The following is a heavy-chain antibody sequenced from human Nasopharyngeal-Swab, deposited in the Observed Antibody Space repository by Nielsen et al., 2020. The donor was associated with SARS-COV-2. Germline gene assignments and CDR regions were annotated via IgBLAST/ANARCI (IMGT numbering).Heavy chain of an antibody. CDR3: AKGEEGYSSSWYSRVYYYGMDV. V-gene: IGHV3-23*01. J-gene: IGHJ6*02. CDR2: ISGSGGST. Sequence: GESLKISSAASGFTFSSYAMSWVRQAPGKGLEWVSAISGSGGSTYYADSVKGRFTISRDNSKNTLYLQMNSLRAEDTAVYYCAKGEEGYSSSWYSRVYYYGMDVWGQGTTVTVSS. D-gene: IGHD6-13*01. CDR1: GFTFSSYA.